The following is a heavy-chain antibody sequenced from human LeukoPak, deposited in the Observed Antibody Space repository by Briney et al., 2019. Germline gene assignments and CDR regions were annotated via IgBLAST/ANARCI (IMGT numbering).Heavy chain of an antibody. D-gene: IGHD3-22*01. V-gene: IGHV3-48*01. CDR3: VRDNSRGQSLGVIY. CDR2: INADSSTI. CDR1: GFTFSTYN. J-gene: IGHJ4*02. Sequence: GGPLRLSCAASGFTFSTYNMNWVRQAPGKGLEWISYINADSSTIQYADSVRGRFTTSRDNAKNSLYLQVNSLRAEDTAVYYCVRDNSRGQSLGVIYWGQGSLVTVSS.